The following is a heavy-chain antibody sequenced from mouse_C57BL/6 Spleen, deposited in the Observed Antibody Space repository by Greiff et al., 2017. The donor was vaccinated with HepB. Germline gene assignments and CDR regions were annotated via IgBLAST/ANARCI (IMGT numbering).Heavy chain of an antibody. V-gene: IGHV3-6*01. J-gene: IGHJ1*03. CDR3: ASVRSLYWYFDV. Sequence: DVKLQESGPGLVKPSQSLSLTCSVTGYSITSGYYWNWIRQFPGNKLEWMGYISYDGSNNYNPSLKNRISITRDTSKNQFFLKLNSVTTEDTATYYCASVRSLYWYFDVWGTGTTVTVSS. CDR1: GYSITSGYY. CDR2: ISYDGSN. D-gene: IGHD1-1*01.